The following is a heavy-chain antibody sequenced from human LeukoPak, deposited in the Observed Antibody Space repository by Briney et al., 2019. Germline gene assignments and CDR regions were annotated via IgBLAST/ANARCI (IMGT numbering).Heavy chain of an antibody. CDR2: IKRDGSEK. Sequence: GGSLRLSCAASGFTFSSYWMSWVRQAPGKGLEWVANIKRDGSEKYYVDSVKGRFTISRDNAKNSLYLQMNSLRAEDTAVYYCARDGIAARYGLPDYYYMDVWGKGTTDTVSS. D-gene: IGHD6-6*01. CDR3: ARDGIAARYGLPDYYYMDV. J-gene: IGHJ6*03. CDR1: GFTFSSYW. V-gene: IGHV3-7*01.